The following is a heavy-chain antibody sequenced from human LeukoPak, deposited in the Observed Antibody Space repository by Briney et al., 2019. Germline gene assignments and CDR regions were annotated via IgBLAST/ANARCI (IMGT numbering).Heavy chain of an antibody. V-gene: IGHV3-73*01. CDR3: TRNIVVVPAAFDAFDI. Sequence: GGSLKLSCAASGFTFSGSATHWVRQASGKGLEWVGRIGSKANSYATAYAASVKGRFTISRDDSKNTAYLQMNSLKTEDTAVYYCTRNIVVVPAAFDAFDIWGQGTMVTVSS. CDR1: GFTFSGSA. CDR2: IGSKANSYAT. D-gene: IGHD2-2*01. J-gene: IGHJ3*02.